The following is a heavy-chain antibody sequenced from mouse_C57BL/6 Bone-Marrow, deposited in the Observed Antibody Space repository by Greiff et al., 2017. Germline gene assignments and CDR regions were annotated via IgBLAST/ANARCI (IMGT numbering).Heavy chain of an antibody. CDR3: ARRGLNWGPFAY. Sequence: EVQLQQSGPELVKPGASVKISCKASGYTFTDYYMNWVKQSHGKSLEWIGDINPNNGGTSYNQKFKGKATLTVDKSSSTAYMELRSLTSEDSAVYYCARRGLNWGPFAYWGQGTLVTVSA. J-gene: IGHJ3*01. CDR2: INPNNGGT. D-gene: IGHD4-1*01. CDR1: GYTFTDYY. V-gene: IGHV1-26*01.